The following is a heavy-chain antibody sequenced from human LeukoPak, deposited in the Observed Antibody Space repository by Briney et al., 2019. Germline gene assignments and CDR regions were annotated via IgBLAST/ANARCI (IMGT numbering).Heavy chain of an antibody. D-gene: IGHD3-10*01. CDR1: GGPFSGYF. Sequence: PSETLSLTCAVPGGPFSGYFWSWIRQSSGKGLEWIGEIHNSGTTNYNPSHNSRVTISEDTSKNQFYLNLSSVTAADTAVYYCARRYYYNLGSFPFDFWGQGTLVTVSS. V-gene: IGHV4-34*01. CDR2: IHNSGTT. J-gene: IGHJ4*02. CDR3: ARRYYYNLGSFPFDF.